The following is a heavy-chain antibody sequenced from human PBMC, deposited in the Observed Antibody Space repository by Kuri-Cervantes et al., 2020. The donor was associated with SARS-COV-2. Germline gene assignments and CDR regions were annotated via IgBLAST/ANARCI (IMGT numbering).Heavy chain of an antibody. CDR3: ARAIHRFLTGDFWYFDL. CDR2: INPNSGGT. J-gene: IGHJ2*01. CDR1: GYTFTGYY. D-gene: IGHD7-27*01. V-gene: IGHV1-2*02. Sequence: ASVKVSCKASGYTFTGYYMHWVRQAPGQGLEWMGWINPNSGGTNYAQKFQGRVTMTRDTSISTAHMELSRLRSEDTAVYYCARAIHRFLTGDFWYFDLWGRGTLVTVSS.